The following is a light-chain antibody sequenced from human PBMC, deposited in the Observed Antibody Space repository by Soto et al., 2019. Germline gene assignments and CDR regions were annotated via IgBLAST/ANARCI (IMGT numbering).Light chain of an antibody. J-gene: IGKJ4*01. CDR3: QHYGSLVLT. V-gene: IGKV3-20*01. Sequence: EIVLTQSPGTLSLSPGERATLSCRASQSVSSSYLAWYQQKPGQAPRLPIYGASSRATGIPDRFSGSGSGTDFSLTISRLEPEDFTVYYCQHYGSLVLTFGGGTKVQLK. CDR1: QSVSSSY. CDR2: GAS.